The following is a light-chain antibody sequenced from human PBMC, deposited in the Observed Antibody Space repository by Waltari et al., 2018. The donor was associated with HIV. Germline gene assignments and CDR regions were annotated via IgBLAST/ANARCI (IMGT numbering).Light chain of an antibody. CDR1: SSDVGGYNY. V-gene: IGLV2-14*01. CDR2: EVS. Sequence: QSALTQPASVSGSPGQSITISCTGTSSDVGGYNYVSWYQQHPGKAPKLMIEEVSNRPSGVSNRFSVSKAGNTASLTISGLQAEDEADYYCSSYTSSSTLVFGGGTKLTVL. CDR3: SSYTSSSTLV. J-gene: IGLJ2*01.